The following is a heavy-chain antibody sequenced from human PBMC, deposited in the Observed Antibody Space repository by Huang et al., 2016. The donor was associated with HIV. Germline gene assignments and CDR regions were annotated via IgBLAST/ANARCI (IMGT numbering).Heavy chain of an antibody. J-gene: IGHJ4*02. D-gene: IGHD3-3*01. Sequence: QVQLQESGPGLVKPSETLSLTCTVSGGSISTHYWCWIRQPPGKGLEWIVSIDYRGSTTHSPALKSRVTILLDTSKNQFSLRVNSVTAADTAMYYCARDHHDFWRGYRRMYFFDHWGQGTLVTVSS. CDR2: IDYRGST. CDR3: ARDHHDFWRGYRRMYFFDH. V-gene: IGHV4-59*11. CDR1: GGSISTHY.